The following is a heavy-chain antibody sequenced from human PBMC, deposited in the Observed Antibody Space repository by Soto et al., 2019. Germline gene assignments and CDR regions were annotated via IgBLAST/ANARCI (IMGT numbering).Heavy chain of an antibody. V-gene: IGHV3-30*18. CDR1: GFTFSNFG. CDR2: ISSDGGDK. CDR3: VKGSEVARPDRDH. D-gene: IGHD2-15*01. J-gene: IGHJ4*02. Sequence: QVQLVESGGGVVQPGRSPRLSCAASGFTFSNFGMHWVRQAPGKGLEWVAAISSDGGDKYYSHSVKDRFTISRDNSKNTLFLQMNSLRVEDTAVYYCVKGSEVARPDRDHWCKGILVTVSS.